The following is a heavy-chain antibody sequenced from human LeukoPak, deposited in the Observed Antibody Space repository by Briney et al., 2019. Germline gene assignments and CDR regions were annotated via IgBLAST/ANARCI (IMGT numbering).Heavy chain of an antibody. V-gene: IGHV3-23*01. CDR1: GFTFTNAW. CDR2: ISGSGGST. Sequence: SGGSLRLSCAASGFTFTNAWMSWVRQAPGKGLEWVSAISGSGGSTYYADSVKGRFTISRDNSKNTLYLQMNSLRAEDTAVYYCARVSAMVRGVVITYYFDYWGQGTLVTVSS. J-gene: IGHJ4*02. CDR3: ARVSAMVRGVVITYYFDY. D-gene: IGHD3-10*01.